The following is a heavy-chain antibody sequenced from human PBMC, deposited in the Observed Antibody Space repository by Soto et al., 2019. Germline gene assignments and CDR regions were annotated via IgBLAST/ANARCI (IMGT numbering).Heavy chain of an antibody. CDR3: ARIYHEDIVLMEYAGVSMDV. CDR2: IIPIFGTA. J-gene: IGHJ6*02. V-gene: IGHV1-69*12. D-gene: IGHD2-8*01. CDR1: GGTFSNYA. Sequence: QVQLVQSGAEVKKPGSSVKVSCKASGGTFSNYAISWVRQAPGQVLEWMGGIIPIFGTANYAQKFQGRVTITADESTSTAYMELSSVRSEYTAGYDGARIYHEDIVLMEYAGVSMDVWGQGNTVTVSS.